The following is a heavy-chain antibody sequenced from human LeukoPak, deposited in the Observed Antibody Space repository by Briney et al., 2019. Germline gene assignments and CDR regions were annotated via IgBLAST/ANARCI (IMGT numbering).Heavy chain of an antibody. CDR2: LSAYNGNT. D-gene: IGHD3-10*01. CDR1: GYTFTSYG. CDR3: ARTINYYGSGSFLGYFDY. V-gene: IGHV1-18*01. J-gene: IGHJ4*02. Sequence: ASVKVSCKASGYTFTSYGISWVRQAPGQGLEWMGWLSAYNGNTNYAQKLQGRVTMTTDTSTSTAYMELRGLRSDDTAVYYCARTINYYGSGSFLGYFDYWGQGTLVTVSS.